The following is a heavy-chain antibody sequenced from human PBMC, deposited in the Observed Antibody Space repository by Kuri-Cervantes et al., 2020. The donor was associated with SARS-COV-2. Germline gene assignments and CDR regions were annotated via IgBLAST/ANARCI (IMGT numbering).Heavy chain of an antibody. V-gene: IGHV1-2*04. CDR2: INPNSGGT. Sequence: ASVKVSCKASGYTFTGYYMHWVRQAPGQGLEWLGWINPNSGGTNYAQKFQGWVTMTRDTSISTVYMELSRLRSDDTAAYYCARSTPFRRLAVISQGGAFDIWGQGTMVTVSS. J-gene: IGHJ3*02. CDR3: ARSTPFRRLAVISQGGAFDI. CDR1: GYTFTGYY. D-gene: IGHD3-22*01.